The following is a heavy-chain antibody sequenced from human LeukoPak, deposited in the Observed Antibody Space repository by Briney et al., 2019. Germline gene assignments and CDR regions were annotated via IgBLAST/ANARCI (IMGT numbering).Heavy chain of an antibody. J-gene: IGHJ6*03. CDR3: ARGYSSYYYYYYMDV. CDR1: GGSISSYY. D-gene: IGHD5-12*01. V-gene: IGHV4-59*12. Sequence: PSETLSLTCTVSGGSISSYYWSWIRQPPGEALQWIGYIFFTGNTNYNPSLKSRVTMSVDTSKNQFSLKLSSVTAADTAVYYCARGYSSYYYYYYMDVWGKGTTVTVSS. CDR2: IFFTGNT.